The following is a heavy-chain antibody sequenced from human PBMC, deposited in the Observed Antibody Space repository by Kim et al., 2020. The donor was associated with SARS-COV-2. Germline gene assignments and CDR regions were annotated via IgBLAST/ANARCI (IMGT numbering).Heavy chain of an antibody. D-gene: IGHD1-26*01. CDR2: IYYSGST. CDR1: GGSISSSSYY. V-gene: IGHV4-39*01. Sequence: SETLSLTCTVSGGSISSSSYYWGWIRQPPGMGLEWIGSIYYSGSTYYNPSLKSRVTISVDTAKNQFSLKLSSVTAADTAVYYCARVKISGSYLFDYWGQGTLVTVSS. CDR3: ARVKISGSYLFDY. J-gene: IGHJ4*02.